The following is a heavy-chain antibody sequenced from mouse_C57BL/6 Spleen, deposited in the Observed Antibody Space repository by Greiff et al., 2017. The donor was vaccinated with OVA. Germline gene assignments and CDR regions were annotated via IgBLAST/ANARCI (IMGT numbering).Heavy chain of an antibody. CDR1: GFTFSDYG. D-gene: IGHD2-1*01. CDR2: ISNLAYSI. V-gene: IGHV5-15*01. CDR3: ARQDYGNSHWYFDV. Sequence: EVHLVESGGGLVQPGGSLKLSCAASGFTFSDYGMAWVRQAPRKGPEWVAFISNLAYSIYYADTVTGRFTISRENAKNTLYLEMSSLRSEDTAMYYCARQDYGNSHWYFDVWGTGTTVTVSS. J-gene: IGHJ1*03.